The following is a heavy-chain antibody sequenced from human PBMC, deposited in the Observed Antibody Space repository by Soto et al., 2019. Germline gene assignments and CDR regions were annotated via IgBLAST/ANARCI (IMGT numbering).Heavy chain of an antibody. CDR2: IYWDDDK. D-gene: IGHD6-19*01. CDR1: GFSPSTSGVG. Sequence: SGPTLVNPTQTLTLTCTFSGFSPSTSGVGVGWIRQPPGKALEWLALIYWDDDKRYSPSLKSRLTITKDTSKNQVVLTMTNMDPVDTATYYCAYRLAGSRLAYRDYWGQGTLVTVSS. CDR3: AYRLAGSRLAYRDY. V-gene: IGHV2-5*02. J-gene: IGHJ4*02.